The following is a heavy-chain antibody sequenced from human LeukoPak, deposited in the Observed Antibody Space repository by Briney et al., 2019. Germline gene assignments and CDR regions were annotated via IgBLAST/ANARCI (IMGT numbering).Heavy chain of an antibody. CDR2: IYYSGST. D-gene: IGHD6-13*01. Sequence: SETLSLTFTVSGGSISSYYWSWIRQPPGKGLEWIGYIYYSGSTNYNPSLKSRVTISVDTSKNQFSLKLSSVTAADTAVYYCAGHKSSSWYMVDYWGQGTLVTVSS. J-gene: IGHJ4*02. V-gene: IGHV4-59*08. CDR1: GGSISSYY. CDR3: AGHKSSSWYMVDY.